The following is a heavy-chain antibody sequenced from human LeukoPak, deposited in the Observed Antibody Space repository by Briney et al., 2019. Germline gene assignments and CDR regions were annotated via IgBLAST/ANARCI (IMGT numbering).Heavy chain of an antibody. CDR3: ARKLGGAFDI. Sequence: PSETLSLTCTVSGGSISSGSYYWSWIRQPAGKGLEWIGRIYTSGSTNYNPSLKSRVTISVDTSKNQFSLKLSSVTAADTAVYYCARKLGGAFDIWGLGTMVTVSS. CDR1: GGSISSGSYY. J-gene: IGHJ3*02. CDR2: IYTSGST. D-gene: IGHD3-16*01. V-gene: IGHV4-61*02.